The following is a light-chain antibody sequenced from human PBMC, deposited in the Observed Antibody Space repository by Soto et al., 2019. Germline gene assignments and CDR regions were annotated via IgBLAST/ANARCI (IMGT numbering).Light chain of an antibody. J-gene: IGLJ2*01. CDR3: CSYAGSYTPVA. V-gene: IGLV2-11*01. CDR2: DVS. CDR1: SSDVGGYNY. Sequence: QSALTQPRSVSGSPGQSVTISCTGTSSDVGGYNYVSWYQQHPGKAPKLMIYDVSKRPSGVPDRFSGSKSGNTASLTISGLQAEDEADYYCCSYAGSYTPVAFGRGTKLTVL.